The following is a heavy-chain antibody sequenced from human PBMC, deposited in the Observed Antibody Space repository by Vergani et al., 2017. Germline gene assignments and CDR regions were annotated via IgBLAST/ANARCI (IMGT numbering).Heavy chain of an antibody. V-gene: IGHV3-9*01. CDR1: GFTFDDYA. CDR3: AKEYYDYIGDAFDI. CDR2: ISWNSGSI. D-gene: IGHD3-16*01. Sequence: VQLVESGGGVVQPGRSLRLSCAASGFTFDDYAMHWVRQAPGKGLEWVSGISWNSGSIGYADSVKGRFTISRDNAKNSLYLQMNSLRAEDTALYYCAKEYYDYIGDAFDIWGQGTMVTVSS. J-gene: IGHJ3*02.